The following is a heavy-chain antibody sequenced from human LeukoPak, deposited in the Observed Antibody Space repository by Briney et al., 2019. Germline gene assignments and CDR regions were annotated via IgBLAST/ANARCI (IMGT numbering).Heavy chain of an antibody. Sequence: GGSLRLSCAASGFTFSSYAMSWVRQAPGKGLEWVSAISSSGGSTYYADSVKGRFTISRDNSKNTLYLQMRSLRAEDAAVYYCAKDLSNWNYRGGDSWGQGTLVTVSS. CDR1: GFTFSSYA. CDR2: ISSSGGST. D-gene: IGHD1-7*01. V-gene: IGHV3-23*01. CDR3: AKDLSNWNYRGGDS. J-gene: IGHJ4*02.